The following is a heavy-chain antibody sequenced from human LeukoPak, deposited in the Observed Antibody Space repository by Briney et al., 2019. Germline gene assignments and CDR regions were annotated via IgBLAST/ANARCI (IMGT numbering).Heavy chain of an antibody. CDR3: ARVNSSGWYVSY. D-gene: IGHD6-19*01. V-gene: IGHV4-34*01. J-gene: IGHJ4*02. Sequence: SETLSLTCAAYGGSFSGYYWSWIRQPPGKGLEWIGEINHSGSTNYNPSLKSRVTISVDTSKNQFSLKLSSVTAADTAVYYCARVNSSGWYVSYWGQGTLVTVSS. CDR2: INHSGST. CDR1: GGSFSGYY.